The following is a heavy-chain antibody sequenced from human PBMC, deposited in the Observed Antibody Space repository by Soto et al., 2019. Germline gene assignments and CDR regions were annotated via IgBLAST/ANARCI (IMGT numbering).Heavy chain of an antibody. J-gene: IGHJ6*03. CDR1: GYTFISYG. Sequence: ASVKVSCKASGYTFISYGISWVRQAPGQGLEWMGWISGYNGNTNYAQKFQGRVTMTTDTSTSTVYMELRSLRSDDTAVYYCARAFVEIYYYYYYMDVWGKGTTVTVSS. V-gene: IGHV1-18*01. CDR2: ISGYNGNT. CDR3: ARAFVEIYYYYYYMDV. D-gene: IGHD3-3*01.